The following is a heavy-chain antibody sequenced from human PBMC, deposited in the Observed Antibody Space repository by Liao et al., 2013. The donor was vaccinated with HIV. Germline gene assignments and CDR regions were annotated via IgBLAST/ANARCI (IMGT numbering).Heavy chain of an antibody. CDR2: IKHGLST. Sequence: QVQLQQWGAGLLKPSETLSLTCAVFGGSFSDYFWSWIRQSPGKGLEWIGEIKHGLSTKYNPSLKSRVTISVDTSKNQFSLKLSSVTAADTAVYFCAREAGSGSYYNPHALDVWGQGTMVSVSS. V-gene: IGHV4-34*01. D-gene: IGHD3-10*01. CDR1: GGSFSDYF. CDR3: AREAGSGSYYNPHALDV. J-gene: IGHJ3*01.